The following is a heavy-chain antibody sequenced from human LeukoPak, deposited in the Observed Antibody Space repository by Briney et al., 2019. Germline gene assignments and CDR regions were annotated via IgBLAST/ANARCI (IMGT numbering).Heavy chain of an antibody. Sequence: GASVKVSCKASGYTFTSYGISWVRQAPGQGLEWMGWISAYNGNTNYAQKLQGRVTMTTDTSTSTAYMELRSLRSDDTAVYYCARAYYYDSSGYSDFDYLGQGTLVTVSS. V-gene: IGHV1-18*01. CDR1: GYTFTSYG. CDR2: ISAYNGNT. CDR3: ARAYYYDSSGYSDFDY. J-gene: IGHJ4*02. D-gene: IGHD3-22*01.